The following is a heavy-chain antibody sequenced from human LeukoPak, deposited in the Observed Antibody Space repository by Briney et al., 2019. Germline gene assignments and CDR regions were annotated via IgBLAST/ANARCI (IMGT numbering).Heavy chain of an antibody. J-gene: IGHJ5*02. D-gene: IGHD6-19*01. Sequence: SETLSLTCTVSGGSISSYYWGWIRQPPGKGLEWIGSIYYSGSTYYNPSLKSRVTISVDTSKNQFSLKLSSVTAADTAVYYCARLRIAVAGGWSDPWGQGTLVTVSS. V-gene: IGHV4-39*01. CDR1: GGSISSYY. CDR3: ARLRIAVAGGWSDP. CDR2: IYYSGST.